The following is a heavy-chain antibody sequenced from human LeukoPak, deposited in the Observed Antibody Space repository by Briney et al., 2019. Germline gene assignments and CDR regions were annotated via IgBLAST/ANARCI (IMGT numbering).Heavy chain of an antibody. CDR2: ISISSSYI. J-gene: IGHJ4*02. D-gene: IGHD1-26*01. CDR3: AREKSGPGRAFYY. CDR1: RFIFSSYS. Sequence: GGSLTLSCADSRFIFSSYSMNWVRRAPGKGLEWVSSISISSSYIYYADSVKGRFTISRDNAKNSLYLQMNSLRAEDTAVYCCAREKSGPGRAFYYWGQGTLVTVSS. V-gene: IGHV3-21*01.